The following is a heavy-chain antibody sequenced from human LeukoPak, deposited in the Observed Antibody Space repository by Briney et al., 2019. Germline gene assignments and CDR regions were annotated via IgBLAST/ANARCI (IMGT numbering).Heavy chain of an antibody. V-gene: IGHV1-69*06. CDR2: IIPIFGTA. Sequence: AVKVSCKASGGTFSSYAISWGRQAPGQGLEWMGGIIPIFGTANYAQKFQGRVTITADKSTSTAYMELSSLRSEDTAVYYCARALTVTTGGGDYWGQGTLVNVSS. D-gene: IGHD4-17*01. CDR1: GGTFSSYA. CDR3: ARALTVTTGGGDY. J-gene: IGHJ4*02.